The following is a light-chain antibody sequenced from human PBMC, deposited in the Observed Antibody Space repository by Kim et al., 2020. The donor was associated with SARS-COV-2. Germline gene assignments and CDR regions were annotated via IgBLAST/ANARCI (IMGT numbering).Light chain of an antibody. Sequence: GQSVTISCTGTSRDVGGYDYVSWYLHHPGKAPKLMIYDVSERPSGVPDRFSGSKSGTTASLSISGLQAEDEADYYCCSYAGSNTLVFGGGTKLTVL. CDR1: SRDVGGYDY. CDR3: CSYAGSNTLV. CDR2: DVS. V-gene: IGLV2-11*01. J-gene: IGLJ2*01.